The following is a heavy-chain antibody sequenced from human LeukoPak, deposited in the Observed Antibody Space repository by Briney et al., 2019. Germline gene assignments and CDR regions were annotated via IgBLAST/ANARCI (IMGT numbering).Heavy chain of an antibody. V-gene: IGHV4-59*01. J-gene: IGHJ6*02. CDR3: ARENYYYGMDV. CDR2: IYYSGST. Sequence: PSETLSLTCTVSGGSISSYYWSWIRQPPGEGLEWIGYIYYSGSTNYNPSLKSRVTISVDTSKNQFSLKLSSVTAADTAVYYCARENYYYGMDVWGQGTTVTVSS. CDR1: GGSISSYY.